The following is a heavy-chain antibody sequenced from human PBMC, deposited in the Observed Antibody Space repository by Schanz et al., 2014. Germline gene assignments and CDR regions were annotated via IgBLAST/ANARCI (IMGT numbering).Heavy chain of an antibody. D-gene: IGHD5-18*01. J-gene: IGHJ6*02. CDR3: ARLLGYSYGHYYYYGMDV. CDR1: GFMFSSYG. CDR2: IRYDGSNK. V-gene: IGHV3-30*02. Sequence: QVQLVESGGGMVQPGGSLRLSCAASGFMFSSYGMHWVRQAPGKGLEWVAFIRYDGSNKYYADSVKGRFTISRDNSKNTVYLQMNSLRSEDTAVYYCARLLGYSYGHYYYYGMDVWGQGTTVTVSS.